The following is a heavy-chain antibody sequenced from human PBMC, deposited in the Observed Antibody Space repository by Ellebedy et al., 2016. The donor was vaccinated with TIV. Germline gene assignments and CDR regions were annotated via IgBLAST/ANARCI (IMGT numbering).Heavy chain of an antibody. V-gene: IGHV3-30-3*01. CDR2: ISYDGSNK. CDR3: ARGPPFNVAVRLFNWFDP. CDR1: GFTFSRYA. D-gene: IGHD6-6*01. J-gene: IGHJ5*02. Sequence: GESLKISCAASGFTFSRYAMHWVRQAPGKGLEWVAVISYDGSNKYYADSVKGRFTISRDDSKNTLYLQMNSLRAEDTALYYCARGPPFNVAVRLFNWFDPWGQGTLVTVSS.